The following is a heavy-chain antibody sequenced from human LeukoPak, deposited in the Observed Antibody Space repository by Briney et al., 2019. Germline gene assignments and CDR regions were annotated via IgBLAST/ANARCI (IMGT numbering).Heavy chain of an antibody. CDR3: ARAGCSSCHFDY. D-gene: IGHD6-13*01. J-gene: IGHJ4*02. CDR2: IYYSGST. V-gene: IGHV4-59*08. CDR1: GGSISNYY. Sequence: SETLSLTCTVSGGSISNYYWSWIRQPPGKGLEWIGYIYYSGSTYYNPSLKSRVTISVDTSKNQFSLKLSSVTAADTAVYYCARAGCSSCHFDYWGQGTLVTVSS.